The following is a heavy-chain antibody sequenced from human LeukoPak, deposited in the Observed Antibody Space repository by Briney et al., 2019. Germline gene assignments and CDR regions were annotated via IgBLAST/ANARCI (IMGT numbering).Heavy chain of an antibody. CDR3: ARGNMWDYRRYYYYMDV. J-gene: IGHJ6*03. CDR2: INHSGST. Sequence: SDTLSLTCAVNGGSFSRYYWSWIRQPPGKGLEWIGEINHSGSTNYNPSLKSRVTISVDTSKNQFSLKLNSVTAADTAIYYCARGNMWDYRRYYYYMDVWGKGTTVTISS. V-gene: IGHV4-34*01. CDR1: GGSFSRYY. D-gene: IGHD4-11*01.